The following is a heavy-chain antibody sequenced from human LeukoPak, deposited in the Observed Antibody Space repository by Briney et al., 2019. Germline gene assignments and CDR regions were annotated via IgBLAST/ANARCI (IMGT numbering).Heavy chain of an antibody. Sequence: PSETLSLTCAVYGGSFSGYYWSWIRQPPGKGLEWIGEINHSGSTNYNPSLKSRVTISVDTSKNQFSLKLSSVTAADTAVYYCARDLIRITIFGVVTRGTSYMDVWGKGTMVTVSS. CDR2: INHSGST. J-gene: IGHJ6*03. CDR3: ARDLIRITIFGVVTRGTSYMDV. CDR1: GGSFSGYY. V-gene: IGHV4-34*01. D-gene: IGHD3-3*01.